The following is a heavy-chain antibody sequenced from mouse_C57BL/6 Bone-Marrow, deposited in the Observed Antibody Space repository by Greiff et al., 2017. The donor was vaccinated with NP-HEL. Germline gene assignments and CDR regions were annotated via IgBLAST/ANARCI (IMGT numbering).Heavy chain of an antibody. J-gene: IGHJ3*01. V-gene: IGHV1-19*01. CDR3: AREYYGSSYVWFAY. D-gene: IGHD1-1*01. CDR1: GYTFTDYY. CDR2: INPYNGGT. Sequence: DVKLVESGPVLVKPGASVKMSCKASGYTFTDYYMNWVKQSHGKSLEWIGVINPYNGGTSYNQKFKGKATLTVDKSSSTAYMELNSLTSEDSAVYYCAREYYGSSYVWFAYWGQGTLVTVSA.